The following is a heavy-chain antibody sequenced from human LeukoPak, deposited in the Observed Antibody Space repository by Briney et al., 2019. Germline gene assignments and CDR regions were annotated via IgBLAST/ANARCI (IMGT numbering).Heavy chain of an antibody. CDR1: GGSISSSSYY. D-gene: IGHD3-10*01. CDR3: AREGSGSSDY. J-gene: IGHJ4*02. V-gene: IGHV4-31*03. Sequence: PSETLSLTCTVSGGSISSSSYYWGWIRQPPGKGLEWIGYIYYSGSTYYNPSLKSRVTISVDTSKNQFSLKLSSVTAADTAVYYCAREGSGSSDYWGQGTLVTVSS. CDR2: IYYSGST.